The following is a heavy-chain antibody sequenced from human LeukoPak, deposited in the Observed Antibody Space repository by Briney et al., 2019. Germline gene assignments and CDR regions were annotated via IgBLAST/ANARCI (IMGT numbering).Heavy chain of an antibody. CDR3: AKVGAYYYYYGMDV. Sequence: ASVKVSCKVSGYTLTELSMHWVRQAPGKGLEWMGGFDPEDGETIYAQKFQGRVTMTEDTSTDTAYMELSSLRSEDTAVYYCAKVGAYYYYYGMDVWGQGTTVSVSS. CDR1: GYTLTELS. J-gene: IGHJ6*02. D-gene: IGHD1-26*01. CDR2: FDPEDGET. V-gene: IGHV1-24*01.